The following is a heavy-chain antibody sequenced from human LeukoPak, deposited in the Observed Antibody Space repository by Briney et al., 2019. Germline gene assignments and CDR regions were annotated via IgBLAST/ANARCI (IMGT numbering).Heavy chain of an antibody. CDR2: ISSSSSTI. CDR1: GFIFSDYN. V-gene: IGHV3-48*01. J-gene: IGHJ4*02. Sequence: PGGSLRLSCAASGFIFSDYNMNWVRQAPGKGLEWVSYISSSSSTIYNADSVKGRFTISRDNAKNSLYLQMNSLRAEDTAEYFCARHPMTTVTFFDYWGQGTLVTVSS. D-gene: IGHD4-17*01. CDR3: ARHPMTTVTFFDY.